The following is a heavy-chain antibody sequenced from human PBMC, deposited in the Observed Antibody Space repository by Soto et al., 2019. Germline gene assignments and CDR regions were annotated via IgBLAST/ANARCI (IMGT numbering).Heavy chain of an antibody. CDR2: IYSGGST. CDR3: ARGVFAPFDY. Sequence: EVQLVETGGGLIQPGRSLRLSCAASGFTVSSAYMSWVRQAPGKGLEWVSVIYSGGSTYYADSLKGRFTISRDNSKNTLNLQMNSLRAEDTAVYYCARGVFAPFDYWGRGTMFTVSS. J-gene: IGHJ4*02. V-gene: IGHV3-53*02. CDR1: GFTVSSAY.